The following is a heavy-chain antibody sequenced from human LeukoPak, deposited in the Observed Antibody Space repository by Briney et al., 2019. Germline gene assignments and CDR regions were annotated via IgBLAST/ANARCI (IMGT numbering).Heavy chain of an antibody. V-gene: IGHV4-39*07. CDR3: ARVVRLYAFDI. CDR1: AGSVSSSSYY. J-gene: IGHJ3*02. D-gene: IGHD6-25*01. CDR2: IYYSEST. Sequence: SETLSLTCTVYAGSVSSSSYYWGWIRQPPGKGLEWIWSIYYSESTYYNPSIKSRVTISVDTSKNQFSLKLSTVTAADTAVYYCARVVRLYAFDILGQGTMVTVSS.